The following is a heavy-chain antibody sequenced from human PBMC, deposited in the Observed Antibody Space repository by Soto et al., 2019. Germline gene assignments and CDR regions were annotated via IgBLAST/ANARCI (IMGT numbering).Heavy chain of an antibody. J-gene: IGHJ4*02. CDR2: IDWDDDK. CDR3: ARLDIVATILDY. CDR1: GFSLSTSGMC. V-gene: IGHV2-70*11. Sequence: SGPTLVNPTQTLTLACTFSGFSLSTSGMCVSWIRQPPGKALEWLARIDWDDDKYYSTSLKTRLTISKDTSKNQVVLTMTNMDPVDTATYYCARLDIVATILDYWGQGTLVTVSS. D-gene: IGHD5-12*01.